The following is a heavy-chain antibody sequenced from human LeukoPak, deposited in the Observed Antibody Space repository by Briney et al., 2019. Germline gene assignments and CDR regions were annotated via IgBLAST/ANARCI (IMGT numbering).Heavy chain of an antibody. J-gene: IGHJ3*02. V-gene: IGHV3-74*01. CDR2: TNSDGSST. CDR1: GFTFSSYW. CDR3: AREGYDILTGYYFGGGSFDI. Sequence: GGSLRLSCAASGFTFSSYWMHWVRQAPGKGLVWVSRTNSDGSSTSYADSVKGRFTISRDNAKNTLYLQMNSLRAEDTAVYYCAREGYDILTGYYFGGGSFDIWGQGTMVTVSS. D-gene: IGHD3-9*01.